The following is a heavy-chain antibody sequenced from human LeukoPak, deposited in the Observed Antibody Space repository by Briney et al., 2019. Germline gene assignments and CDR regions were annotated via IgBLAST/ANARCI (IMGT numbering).Heavy chain of an antibody. CDR2: ISSNGGST. CDR3: ARENCSSTSCHPQWLVPQPPDY. D-gene: IGHD2-2*01. CDR1: GFTFSSYA. Sequence: PGGSLRLSCAASGFTFSSYAMHWVRQAPGKGLEYVSAISSNGGSTYYANSVKGRLTISRDNSKNTLYLQMGSLRAEDMAVYYCARENCSSTSCHPQWLVPQPPDYWGQGTLVTVSS. J-gene: IGHJ4*02. V-gene: IGHV3-64*01.